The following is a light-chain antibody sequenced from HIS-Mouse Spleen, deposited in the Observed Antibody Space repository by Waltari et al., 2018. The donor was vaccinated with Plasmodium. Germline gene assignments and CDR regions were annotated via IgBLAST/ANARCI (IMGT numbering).Light chain of an antibody. Sequence: QSALTQPASVSGSPGQSITISCTGTSSDVGGYNYVSWYQQHPGKAPKLMIYDVSNRPSGVSNRFSRSKSGNTASLTISGLQAEDEADYYCSSYTSSSTLYVVFGGGTKLTVL. J-gene: IGLJ2*01. CDR2: DVS. V-gene: IGLV2-14*03. CDR3: SSYTSSSTLYVV. CDR1: SSDVGGYNY.